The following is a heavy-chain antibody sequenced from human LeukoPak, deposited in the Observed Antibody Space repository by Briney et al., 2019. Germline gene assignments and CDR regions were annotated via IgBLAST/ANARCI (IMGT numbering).Heavy chain of an antibody. CDR1: GYTFTGYY. CDR2: INPNSGGT. V-gene: IGHV1-2*02. J-gene: IGHJ3*01. CDR3: ARGIVVVPAAMFF. D-gene: IGHD2-2*01. Sequence: ASVKVSCKASGYTFTGYYMHWVRQAPGQGLEWMGWINPNSGGTNYAQKFQGRVTMTRDTSISTAYMVLSRLRSDDTAVYYCARGIVVVPAAMFFWGQGTMVTVSS.